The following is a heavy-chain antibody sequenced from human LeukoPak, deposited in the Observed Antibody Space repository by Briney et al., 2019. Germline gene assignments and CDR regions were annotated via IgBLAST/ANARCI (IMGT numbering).Heavy chain of an antibody. D-gene: IGHD3-22*01. V-gene: IGHV1-69*13. J-gene: IGHJ4*02. CDR3: ARAPYYYDSSGPYYFDY. CDR1: GGIFNNYA. CDR2: FIPIFDTA. Sequence: ASVKVSCKASGGIFNNYAISWVRQAPGQGREWMGGFIPIFDTAKYAQKFQGRVTISADESTNTAYMELSSLRSDDTAVYYCARAPYYYDSSGPYYFDYWGQGTLVTVSS.